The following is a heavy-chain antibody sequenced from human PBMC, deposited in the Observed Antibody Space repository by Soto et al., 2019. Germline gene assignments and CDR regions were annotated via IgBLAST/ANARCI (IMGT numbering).Heavy chain of an antibody. CDR1: GYSFISYW. V-gene: IGHV5-51*01. D-gene: IGHD6-13*01. Sequence: GESLKISCKTSGYSFISYWVAWVRQKPGKGLEWMGTFYPGDSTSTYSPSFQGQVTISVDKSISTAYLHLSSLKASDTAVYYCARDDEAAAALYYYYGMDVWGQGTTVTVSS. J-gene: IGHJ6*02. CDR3: ARDDEAAAALYYYYGMDV. CDR2: FYPGDSTS.